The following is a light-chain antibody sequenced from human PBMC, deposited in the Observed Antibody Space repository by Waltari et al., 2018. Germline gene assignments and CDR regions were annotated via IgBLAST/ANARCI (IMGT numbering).Light chain of an antibody. CDR2: EGS. J-gene: IGLJ3*02. CDR3: CSYAGAV. CDR1: CSGVGSYNL. V-gene: IGLV2-23*01. Sequence: QSALTPPASVSGSPGQSITISCTGTCSGVGSYNLVSWYQQHPGKAPKLMIYEGSKRPSGVSNRFSGSKSGNTASLTISGLQAEDEADYYCCSYAGAVFGGGTKLTIL.